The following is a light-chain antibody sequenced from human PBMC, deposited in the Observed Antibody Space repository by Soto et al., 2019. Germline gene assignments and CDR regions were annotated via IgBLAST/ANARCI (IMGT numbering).Light chain of an antibody. CDR1: SSSKL. J-gene: IGKJ2*01. CDR2: DVS. CDR3: QHTTDFT. V-gene: IGKV1-5*01. Sequence: DIQMTQSPSTLAASVGDTVTMTCRSSSKLLAWYQKKPGKAPKLLIYDVSNLESGVPPRFSGSTSGAESTLTITGLQHDDLGTYYCQHTTDFTFGQGTKVEIK.